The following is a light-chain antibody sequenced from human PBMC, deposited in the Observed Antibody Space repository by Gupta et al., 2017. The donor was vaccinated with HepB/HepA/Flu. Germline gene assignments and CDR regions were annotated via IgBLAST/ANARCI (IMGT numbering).Light chain of an antibody. J-gene: IGLJ1*01. V-gene: IGLV2-23*02. CDR2: EVS. CDR1: SSDVGSYNL. Sequence: SALTQPAPVAGSPRQSITLSCTGTSSDVGSYNLVSWYQQHPGKAPKLMIYEVSKRPSGVSNRFSGSKSGNTASLTISGLQAEDEADYYCCSYAGSSTYVFGTGTKVTVL. CDR3: CSYAGSSTYV.